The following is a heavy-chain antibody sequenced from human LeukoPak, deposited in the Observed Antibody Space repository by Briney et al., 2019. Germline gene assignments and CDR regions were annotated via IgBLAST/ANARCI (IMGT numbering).Heavy chain of an antibody. V-gene: IGHV3-74*03. Sequence: PGGSLRLSCAASGFTFSSYWMHWVRQAPGKGLVWVSRIDRHGSSTKYADSVEGRFTISRDNAKNTLYMQMISLRAEDTAVYYCARELPGQYNWFLDLWGRGTLVTVSS. J-gene: IGHJ2*01. D-gene: IGHD1-1*01. CDR3: ARELPGQYNWFLDL. CDR1: GFTFSSYW. CDR2: IDRHGSST.